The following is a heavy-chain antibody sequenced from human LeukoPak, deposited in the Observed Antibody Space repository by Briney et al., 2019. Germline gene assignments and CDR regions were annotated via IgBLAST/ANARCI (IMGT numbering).Heavy chain of an antibody. D-gene: IGHD2-2*02. CDR3: ARDKRAGVAAIPYFDY. V-gene: IGHV3-48*03. CDR2: ISSGGETI. Sequence: GGSLRLSCAASGFTFSSYEMNWVRQAPGKGLEWVSYISSGGETIYYADSVKGRFTISRDNAKNSLYLEMNSLRAEDTSLYYCARDKRAGVAAIPYFDYWGQGTLVTVSS. CDR1: GFTFSSYE. J-gene: IGHJ4*02.